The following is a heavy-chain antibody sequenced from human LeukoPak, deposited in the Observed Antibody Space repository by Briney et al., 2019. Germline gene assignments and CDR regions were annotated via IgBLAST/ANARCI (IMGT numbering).Heavy chain of an antibody. CDR1: GFTFSSYW. V-gene: IGHV3-74*03. CDR2: INGDGGST. D-gene: IGHD5-24*01. CDR3: TRSLNYGSDY. Sequence: GGSLRLSCAASGFTFSSYWMHWVRQAPGKGLVWVSHINGDGGSTTYADSVKGRFTISRDNAKNTLYLQMNSLRAEDTAVFYCTRSLNYGSDYWGQGTLVTVSS. J-gene: IGHJ4*02.